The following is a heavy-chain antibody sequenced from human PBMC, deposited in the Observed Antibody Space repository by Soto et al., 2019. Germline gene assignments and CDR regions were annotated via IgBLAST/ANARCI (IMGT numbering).Heavy chain of an antibody. Sequence: GGSLRLSCAASGFTFSSYGMHWVRQAPGKGLEWVAVISYDGSNKYYADSVKGRFTISRDNSKNTLYLQMNSLRAEDTAVYYCAKDSKPLYYTSYGMDVWGQGTTVTVSS. J-gene: IGHJ6*02. CDR1: GFTFSSYG. CDR3: AKDSKPLYYTSYGMDV. CDR2: ISYDGSNK. V-gene: IGHV3-30*18. D-gene: IGHD3-10*01.